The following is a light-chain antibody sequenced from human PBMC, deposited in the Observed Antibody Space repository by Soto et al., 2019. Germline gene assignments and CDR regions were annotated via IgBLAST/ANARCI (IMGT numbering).Light chain of an antibody. CDR3: QQYNSHPT. V-gene: IGKV1-39*01. Sequence: IQMTQSPSSRSSSLGDRVTITCWASQSISCYLNWYQQKPGKAPKLLIYAASSLQSGVPSRFSGSGSGTEFTLTISSMTPDDFATYYCQQYNSHPTFGQGTKVDIK. J-gene: IGKJ1*01. CDR1: QSISCY. CDR2: AAS.